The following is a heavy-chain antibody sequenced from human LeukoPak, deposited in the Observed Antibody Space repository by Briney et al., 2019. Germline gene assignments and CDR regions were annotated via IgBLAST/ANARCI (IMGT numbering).Heavy chain of an antibody. V-gene: IGHV3-15*01. CDR1: GFTFSSYE. D-gene: IGHD3-22*01. CDR2: IKSKTGGGTT. CDR3: TTDPAIVVPLDY. Sequence: GGSLRLSCAASGFTFSSYEMNWVRQAPGKGLEWVGRIKSKTGGGTTDYAAPVKGRFTISRDDSKNTLYLQMNSLKTEDTAVYYCTTDPAIVVPLDYWGQGTLVTVSS. J-gene: IGHJ4*02.